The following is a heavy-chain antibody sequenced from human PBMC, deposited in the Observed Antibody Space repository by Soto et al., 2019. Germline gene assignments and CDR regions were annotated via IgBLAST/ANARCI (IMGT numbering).Heavy chain of an antibody. V-gene: IGHV4-30-4*01. J-gene: IGHJ6*02. D-gene: IGHD2-2*01. CDR2: IYYSGST. CDR3: AREIVVVPAAYYYYYGMDV. Sequence: SETLSLTCTVSGGSISSGDYYWSWIRQPPGKGLEWIGYIYYSGSTYYNPSLKSRVTISVDTSKNQFSLKLSSVTAADTAVYYCAREIVVVPAAYYYYYGMDVWGQGTTVTVSS. CDR1: GGSISSGDYY.